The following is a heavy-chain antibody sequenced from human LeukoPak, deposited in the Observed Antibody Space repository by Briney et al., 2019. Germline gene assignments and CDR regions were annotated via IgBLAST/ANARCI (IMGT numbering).Heavy chain of an antibody. CDR2: IYSGGST. V-gene: IGHV3-53*01. D-gene: IGHD1-26*01. CDR3: ARMGVGAMGF. Sequence: PGGSLRLSCAASEFTVSSNYMSWVRQAPGKGLEWVSVIYSGGSTYYADSVEGRFTISRDNSKNILYLQMNSLRAEDTAVYYCARMGVGAMGFWGQGTLVTVSS. J-gene: IGHJ4*02. CDR1: EFTVSSNY.